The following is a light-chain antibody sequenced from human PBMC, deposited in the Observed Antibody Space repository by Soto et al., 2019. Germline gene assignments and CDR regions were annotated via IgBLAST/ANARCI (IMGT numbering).Light chain of an antibody. CDR1: QSVSSN. CDR2: GAS. V-gene: IGKV3-15*01. J-gene: IGKJ2*01. CDR3: QQYNNWPPYT. Sequence: EIVMTQSPATLSVSPGERATLSCRASQSVSSNVAWYQQKPGQAPRLLIYGASTRATGIPARFSGSGSGTEFTLSISGLQSEDFAFYYCQQYNNWPPYTFGQGNKLEIQ.